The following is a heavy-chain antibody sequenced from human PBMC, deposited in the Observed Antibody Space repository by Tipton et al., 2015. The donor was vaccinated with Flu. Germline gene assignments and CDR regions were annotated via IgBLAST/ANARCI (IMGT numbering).Heavy chain of an antibody. CDR1: GYSFNSYG. V-gene: IGHV1-18*01. CDR2: ISAYTDNR. CDR3: ARSLGYGDSRYSFDY. J-gene: IGHJ4*02. Sequence: QSGPEVKKPGTSVKVSCKTSGYSFNSYGISWVRQAPGQGLEWMGWISAYTDNRNYAQRFQGRVTMTSDTSTSTAYMELSSLRSEDTALYYCARSLGYGDSRYSFDYWGQGTRVTVSS. D-gene: IGHD4-17*01.